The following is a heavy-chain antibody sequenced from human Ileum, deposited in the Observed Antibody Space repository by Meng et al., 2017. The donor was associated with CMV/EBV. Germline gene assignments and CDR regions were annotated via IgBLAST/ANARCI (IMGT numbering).Heavy chain of an antibody. J-gene: IGHJ4*01. Sequence: VYGESFNAYYGSWIRQPPGKGLEWVAEINHHGSTNYNPSLKSRVTVSVDTSENQVSLKLTSVTAADSAVYYCARGGFSSGYYAAFDYWGHGTLVTVSS. CDR1: GESFNAYY. D-gene: IGHD6-19*01. CDR3: ARGGFSSGYYAAFDY. V-gene: IGHV4-34*01. CDR2: INHHGST.